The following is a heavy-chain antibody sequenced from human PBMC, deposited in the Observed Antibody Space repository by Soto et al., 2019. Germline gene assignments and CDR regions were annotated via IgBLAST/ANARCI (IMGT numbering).Heavy chain of an antibody. Sequence: QVQLQESGPGLVKPSETLSLTCTVSGGSISSYYWTWIRQTPGKGLEWIGYIYNNRSTNYNPSLKSRVTMSLDTSKTQFSLKLSSVTAADTAVYYCARPGRDDQGRVDYWGQGALVTVSS. V-gene: IGHV4-59*13. CDR3: ARPGRDDQGRVDY. CDR2: IYNNRST. CDR1: GGSISSYY. J-gene: IGHJ4*02.